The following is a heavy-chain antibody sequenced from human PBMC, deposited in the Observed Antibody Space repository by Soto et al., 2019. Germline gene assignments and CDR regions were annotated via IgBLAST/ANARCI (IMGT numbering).Heavy chain of an antibody. CDR3: ARSLVRGVIYFDY. D-gene: IGHD3-10*01. J-gene: IGHJ4*02. CDR1: GCSVSSGSYY. V-gene: IGHV4-61*01. Sequence: SETLSLTCTVSGCSVSSGSYYWSWIRQPPGKGLEWIGYIYYSGSTNYNPSLKSRVTISVDTSKNQFSLKLSSVTAADTAVYYCARSLVRGVIYFDYWGQGTLVTVSS. CDR2: IYYSGST.